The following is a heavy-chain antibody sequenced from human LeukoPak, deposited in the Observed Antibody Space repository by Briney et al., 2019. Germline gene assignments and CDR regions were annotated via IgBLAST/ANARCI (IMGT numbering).Heavy chain of an antibody. D-gene: IGHD3-10*01. V-gene: IGHV4-39*02. CDR2: IYYSGST. CDR1: GGSISSSYYY. CDR3: AREAVTMVRGVITDY. Sequence: SETLSLTCTVSGGSISSSYYYWGWIRQPPGKGLEWIGSIYYSGSTYYNPSLKSRVTISVDTSKNQFSLKLSSVTAADTAVYYCAREAVTMVRGVITDYWGQGTLVTVSS. J-gene: IGHJ4*02.